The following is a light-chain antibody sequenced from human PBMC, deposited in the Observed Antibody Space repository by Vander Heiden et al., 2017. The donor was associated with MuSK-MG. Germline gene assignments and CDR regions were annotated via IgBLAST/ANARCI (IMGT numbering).Light chain of an antibody. Sequence: DSKVSQWPSSLSASVGDRGNRNSRASQGISNYLAWYQQQPGEVPKLMIYAASTLQSGVPSRFSGSGSGTDFTLTISSLQPEDVATYYCQKYNSAPLTFGGGTKVEIK. J-gene: IGKJ4*01. V-gene: IGKV1-27*01. CDR3: QKYNSAPLT. CDR2: AAS. CDR1: QGISNY.